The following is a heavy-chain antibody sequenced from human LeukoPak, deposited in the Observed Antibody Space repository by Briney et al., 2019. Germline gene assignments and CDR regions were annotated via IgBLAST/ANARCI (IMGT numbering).Heavy chain of an antibody. CDR2: ISAYNGNT. Sequence: ASVKVSCKASGYTFTSYGISWVRQAPGQGLEWMGWISAYNGNTNYAQKLQGRVTMTTDTSTSTAYMELRSLRSDDTAVYYCARDFLWFGELLALDYWGQGTLVTVSS. CDR3: ARDFLWFGELLALDY. D-gene: IGHD3-10*01. CDR1: GYTFTSYG. J-gene: IGHJ4*02. V-gene: IGHV1-18*01.